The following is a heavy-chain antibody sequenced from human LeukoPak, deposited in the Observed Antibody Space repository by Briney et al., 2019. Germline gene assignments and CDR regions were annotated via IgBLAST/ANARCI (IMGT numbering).Heavy chain of an antibody. CDR1: GLTFSSYA. CDR2: ISSSGSTI. D-gene: IGHD4-17*01. V-gene: IGHV3-48*03. CDR3: ASSFSVTTPFFDY. Sequence: GGSLRLSCAASGLTFSSYAMGWVRQAPGKGLEWVSYISSSGSTIYYADSVKGRFTISRDNAKNSLYLQMNSLRAEDTAVYYCASSFSVTTPFFDYWGQGTLVTVSS. J-gene: IGHJ4*02.